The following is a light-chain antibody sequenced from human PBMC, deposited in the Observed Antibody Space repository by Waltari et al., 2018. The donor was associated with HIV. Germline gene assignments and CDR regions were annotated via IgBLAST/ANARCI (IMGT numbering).Light chain of an antibody. CDR2: DAS. CDR3: QQRHSFPPT. Sequence: EIVLTQSPATLSLSPGERATLSCRASQYIGHFLVWYQQKPGQAPRLVVYDASKRASDVPTRFTGSWSGTDFTLTIDNLEPEDFALYFCQQRHSFPPTFGGGSKVE. CDR1: QYIGHF. J-gene: IGKJ4*01. V-gene: IGKV3-11*01.